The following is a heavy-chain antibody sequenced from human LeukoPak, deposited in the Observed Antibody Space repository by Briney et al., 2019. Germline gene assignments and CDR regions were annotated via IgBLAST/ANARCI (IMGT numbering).Heavy chain of an antibody. CDR3: ARDLYYYGSGNYYSDTFDI. J-gene: IGHJ3*02. D-gene: IGHD3-10*01. Sequence: GASVKVSCKAAGYTFSNYGISWVRQAPGQGLEWMGWISGYDGNTNYAQNLQGRVTMTTDTSTGTAYMELRSLRSDDTAVYYCARDLYYYGSGNYYSDTFDIWGQGTLVTVSS. CDR1: GYTFSNYG. CDR2: ISGYDGNT. V-gene: IGHV1-18*01.